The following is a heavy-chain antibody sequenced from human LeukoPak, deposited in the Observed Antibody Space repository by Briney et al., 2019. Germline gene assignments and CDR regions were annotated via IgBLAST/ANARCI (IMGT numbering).Heavy chain of an antibody. CDR1: GGSFSGYY. J-gene: IGHJ6*04. D-gene: IGHD2-2*01. CDR3: ARDRDIVVVPAALPYYGMDV. CDR2: INHSGST. Sequence: SETLSLTCAVYGGSFSGYYWSWIRQPPGKGLEWIGEINHSGSTNYNPSLKSRVTISVDTSKNQFSLKLSSVTAADTAVYYCARDRDIVVVPAALPYYGMDVWGKGTTVTVPS. V-gene: IGHV4-34*01.